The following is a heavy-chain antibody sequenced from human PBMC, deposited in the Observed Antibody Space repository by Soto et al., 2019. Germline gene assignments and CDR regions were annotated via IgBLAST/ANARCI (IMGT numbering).Heavy chain of an antibody. V-gene: IGHV5-51*01. CDR2: IYPGDSDT. D-gene: IGHD2-21*01. J-gene: IGHJ3*02. Sequence: GESLKISCKGSGYSFTSYWIGWVRQMPGKGLEWMGIIYPGDSDTRYSPSFQGQVTISADKSISTAYLQWSSLKASDTAMYYCARSHIVVVIGKKHDAFDIWGQGTMVTVS. CDR3: ARSHIVVVIGKKHDAFDI. CDR1: GYSFTSYW.